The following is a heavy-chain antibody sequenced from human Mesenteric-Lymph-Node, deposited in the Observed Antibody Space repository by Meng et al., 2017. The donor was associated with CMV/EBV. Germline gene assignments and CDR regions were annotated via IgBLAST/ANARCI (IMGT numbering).Heavy chain of an antibody. CDR2: INWNSGSI. V-gene: IGHV3-9*01. D-gene: IGHD5-24*01. Sequence: GGSLRLSCAASGFNFDDYAMHWVRQAPGKGLEWISGINWNSGSIGYADSVKGRFTISRDNAKNSLYLQMNSLRAEDTAVYYCARDTPMANYYYYGMDVWGQGTTVTVSS. CDR1: GFNFDDYA. J-gene: IGHJ6*02. CDR3: ARDTPMANYYYYGMDV.